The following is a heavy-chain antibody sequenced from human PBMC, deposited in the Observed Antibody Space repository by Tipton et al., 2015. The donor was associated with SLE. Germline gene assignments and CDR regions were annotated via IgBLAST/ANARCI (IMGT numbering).Heavy chain of an antibody. CDR3: ARGHIRPELTQYGSGSYYFDY. J-gene: IGHJ4*02. D-gene: IGHD3-10*01. V-gene: IGHV4-34*01. CDR1: GGSFSGYY. Sequence: TLSLTCAVYGGSFSGYYWSWIRQPPGKGLEWIGEINHSGSTNYNPSLKSRVTISVDTSKNQFSLKLSSVTAADTAVYYCARGHIRPELTQYGSGSYYFDYWGQGTLVTVSS. CDR2: INHSGST.